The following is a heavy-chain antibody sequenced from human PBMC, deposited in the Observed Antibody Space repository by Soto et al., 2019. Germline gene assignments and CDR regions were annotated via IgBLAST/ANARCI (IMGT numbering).Heavy chain of an antibody. D-gene: IGHD3-9*01. Sequence: GASVNVSCKSSGYTFTSYCISWVRQAPGQGLEWMGWISAYNGNTNYAQKLQGRVTMTTDTSTSTAYMELRSLRSDDTAVYYCARGRYDILTGYSDYWGQGTLVTVSS. CDR1: GYTFTSYC. V-gene: IGHV1-18*04. J-gene: IGHJ4*02. CDR3: ARGRYDILTGYSDY. CDR2: ISAYNGNT.